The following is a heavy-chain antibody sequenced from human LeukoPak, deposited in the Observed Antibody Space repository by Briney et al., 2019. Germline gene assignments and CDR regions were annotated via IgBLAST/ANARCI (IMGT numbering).Heavy chain of an antibody. V-gene: IGHV3-74*01. D-gene: IGHD2-8*01. J-gene: IGHJ6*02. CDR2: INSDGSST. CDR3: ARQSNYGMDV. CDR1: GFPLGSYW. Sequence: RGSLRPSCAAPGFPLGSYWMPWVRQPPGRGLGWVSRINSDGSSTSYADSVKGRFTISRDNAKNTLYLQMNSLRAEDTAVYYCARQSNYGMDVWGQGTTVTVSS.